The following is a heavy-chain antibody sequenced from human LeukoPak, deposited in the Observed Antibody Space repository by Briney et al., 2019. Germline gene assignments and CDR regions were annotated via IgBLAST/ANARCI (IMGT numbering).Heavy chain of an antibody. CDR1: GYTFTGYY. CDR2: INPNSGGT. D-gene: IGHD6-19*01. CDR3: ARGTYLTAVAGSATHLDY. Sequence: GSSVKVSCKASGYTFTGYYMHWVRQAPGRGLEWMGWINPNSGGTNYAQKFQGRVTMTRDTSISTAYMELSRLRSDDTALYYCARGTYLTAVAGSATHLDYWGQGTLVTVSS. V-gene: IGHV1-2*02. J-gene: IGHJ4*02.